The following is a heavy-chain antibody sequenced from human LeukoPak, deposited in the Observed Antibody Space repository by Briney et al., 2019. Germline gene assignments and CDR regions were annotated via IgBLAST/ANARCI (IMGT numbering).Heavy chain of an antibody. CDR1: GFASSSYN. Sequence: PGGSLRLSCAASGFASSSYNMNWVRQAPGKGLEWVSYISSGSDTIFHADSVKGRFTISRDNAKNSLYLQMNSLRAEDTAVYYCARPYCASTSCPTFEYWGQGTLVTVSS. D-gene: IGHD2-2*01. CDR2: ISSGSDTI. CDR3: ARPYCASTSCPTFEY. V-gene: IGHV3-48*01. J-gene: IGHJ4*02.